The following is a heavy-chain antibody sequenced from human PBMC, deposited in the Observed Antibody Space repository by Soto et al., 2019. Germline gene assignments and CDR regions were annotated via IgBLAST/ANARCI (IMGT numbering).Heavy chain of an antibody. V-gene: IGHV4-39*07. D-gene: IGHD6-19*01. CDR1: AGSISSSSYY. J-gene: IGHJ6*02. CDR3: ARSRRGAYSSGWYSPSGYYNYGIDV. Sequence: SETLSLTCTVSAGSISSSSYYWGWIRQHPGKEPEWIGRIYYSGSTYYTPSLKSRVTISADTSISTAYLQWTSLKASDTAMYYCARSRRGAYSSGWYSPSGYYNYGIDVWGQGTKVTVS. CDR2: IYYSGST.